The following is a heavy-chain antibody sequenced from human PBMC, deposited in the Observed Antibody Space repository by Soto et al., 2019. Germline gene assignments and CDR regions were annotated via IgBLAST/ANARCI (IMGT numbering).Heavy chain of an antibody. Sequence: SVKVSCKASGGTLSSYTISWVRQAPGQGLEWMGRIIPILGIANYAQKFQGRVTITADKSTSTAYMELSSLRSEDTAVYYCARGLPGYDFWSGPYYYYMDVWGKGTTVTVSS. CDR2: IIPILGIA. J-gene: IGHJ6*03. CDR3: ARGLPGYDFWSGPYYYYMDV. CDR1: GGTLSSYT. D-gene: IGHD3-3*01. V-gene: IGHV1-69*02.